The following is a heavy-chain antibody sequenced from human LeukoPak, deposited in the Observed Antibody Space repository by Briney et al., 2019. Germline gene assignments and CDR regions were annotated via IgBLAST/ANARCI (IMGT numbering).Heavy chain of an antibody. Sequence: GGSLRLSCSASGFTFNRFYLDWVRQAPGKGLEFVSHISSNGATTYYADSVKGRFTISRDNSKNTLYLQMNSLRAEDTAVYYCARVFSSATTVTTDYWGQGTLVTVSS. CDR1: GFTFNRFY. CDR3: ARVFSSATTVTTDY. J-gene: IGHJ4*02. V-gene: IGHV3-64*04. CDR2: ISSNGATT. D-gene: IGHD4-11*01.